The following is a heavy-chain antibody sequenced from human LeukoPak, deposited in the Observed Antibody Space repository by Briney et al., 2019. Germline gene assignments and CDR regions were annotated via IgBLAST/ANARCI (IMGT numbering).Heavy chain of an antibody. CDR2: ISGSGGST. J-gene: IGHJ4*02. V-gene: IGHV3-23*01. CDR1: GFTFSSYA. D-gene: IGHD2-15*01. CDR3: AKDIGHCSGGSCYAPYY. Sequence: PGGSLRLSCAASGFTFSSYAMSWVRQAPGKGLEGVSAISGSGGSTYYADSVKGRFTISRDNSKNTLYLQMNSLRAEDTAVYYCAKDIGHCSGGSCYAPYYWGQGTLVTVSS.